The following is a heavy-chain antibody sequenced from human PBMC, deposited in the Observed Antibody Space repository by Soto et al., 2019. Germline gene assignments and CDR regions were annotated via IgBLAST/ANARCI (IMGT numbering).Heavy chain of an antibody. CDR2: INHSGST. V-gene: IGHV4-34*01. CDR1: GGSFSGYY. D-gene: IGHD3-3*01. Sequence: QVQLQQWGAGLLKPSETLSITCAVSGGSFSGYYWSWIRQPPGKGLEWIGEINHSGSTNYNPSLQRRVTISVETSKTQFSLKLSFVTAADTAVYYCAREPIFGVVIPDFWGQGTMVTVSS. J-gene: IGHJ4*02. CDR3: AREPIFGVVIPDF.